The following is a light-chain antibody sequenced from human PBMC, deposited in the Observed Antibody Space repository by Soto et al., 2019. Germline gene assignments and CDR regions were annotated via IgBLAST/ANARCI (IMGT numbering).Light chain of an antibody. CDR2: DAS. CDR3: QQYASAPLT. J-gene: IGKJ1*01. CDR1: QSVSSY. Sequence: EIVLTQSPATLSLSPGERATLSCRASQSVSSYLAWYQQKPGQAPRLLIYDASNRATGIPARFSGSGSGTDFTLTISSLEPEDFAVYFCQQYASAPLTFGQGTKVEVK. V-gene: IGKV3-11*01.